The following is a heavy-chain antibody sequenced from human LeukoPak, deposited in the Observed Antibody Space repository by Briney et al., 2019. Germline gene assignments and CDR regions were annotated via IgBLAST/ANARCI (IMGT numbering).Heavy chain of an antibody. D-gene: IGHD2-15*01. CDR3: AKFALRYCSGGSCHPFDY. CDR1: GFTFSSYS. Sequence: GGSLRLSCAASGFTFSSYSMNWVRQAPGKGLEWVSVIYSGGSTYYADSVKGRFTISRDNSKNTLYLQMNSLRAEDTAVYYCAKFALRYCSGGSCHPFDYWGQGTLVTVSS. CDR2: IYSGGST. V-gene: IGHV3-66*01. J-gene: IGHJ4*02.